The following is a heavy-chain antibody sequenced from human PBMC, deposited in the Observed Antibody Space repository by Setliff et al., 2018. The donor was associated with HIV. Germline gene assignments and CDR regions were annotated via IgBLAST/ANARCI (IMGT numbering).Heavy chain of an antibody. D-gene: IGHD2-15*01. CDR2: IYTSGST. CDR3: AREYCSAGSCYSGR. J-gene: IGHJ4*02. V-gene: IGHV4-4*08. CDR1: GDSISSYY. Sequence: SETLSLTCTVSGDSISSYYWSWIRQPPGKGLEWIGYIYTSGSTNYNPSLKSRITISVDTSKNQFSLKLSSVTAADTAVYYCAREYCSAGSCYSGRWGQGMLVTVSS.